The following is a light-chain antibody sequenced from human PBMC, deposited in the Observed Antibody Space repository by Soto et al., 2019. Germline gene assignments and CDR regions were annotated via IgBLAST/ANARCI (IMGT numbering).Light chain of an antibody. Sequence: DIQMTQSPSTLSASVGDRVTITCRASESISSWLAWYQQKPGKAPKLLIYKASNLESGVPSRFSGSGSGTEFTLTISSLQPDDFAADYCQQYKSYSRTFGQGTKVEIK. CDR3: QQYKSYSRT. V-gene: IGKV1-5*03. CDR1: ESISSW. J-gene: IGKJ1*01. CDR2: KAS.